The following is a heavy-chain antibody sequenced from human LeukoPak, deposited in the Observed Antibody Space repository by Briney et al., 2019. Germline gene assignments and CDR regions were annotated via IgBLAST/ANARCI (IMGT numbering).Heavy chain of an antibody. CDR3: ARETSGSYLDY. CDR1: GGSISSGGYS. Sequence: SETLSLTCAVSGGSISSGGYSWSWIRQPPGKGLEWIGYIYHSGSTYYNPSLKSRVTISVDRSKNQFSLKLSSVTAADTAVYYCARETSGSYLDYWGQGTLVTVSS. D-gene: IGHD3-10*01. CDR2: IYHSGST. V-gene: IGHV4-30-2*01. J-gene: IGHJ4*02.